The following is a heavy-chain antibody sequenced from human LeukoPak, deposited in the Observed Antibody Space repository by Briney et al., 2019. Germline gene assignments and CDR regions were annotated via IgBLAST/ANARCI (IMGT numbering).Heavy chain of an antibody. J-gene: IGHJ4*02. V-gene: IGHV1-8*01. CDR1: GYTFTTFD. CDR3: ASHAYYLSSGSFGH. D-gene: IGHD3-10*01. Sequence: RASVTVSCKASGYTFTTFDINWVRQATGQGPEWMGWMNPGSGNTGYAQRFRGRVTMTRDTSMSTAYLELSSLTSADTAMYFCASHAYYLSSGSFGHWGQGTLVTVSS. CDR2: MNPGSGNT.